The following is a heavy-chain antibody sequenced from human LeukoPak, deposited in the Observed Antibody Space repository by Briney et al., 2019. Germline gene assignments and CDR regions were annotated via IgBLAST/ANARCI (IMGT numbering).Heavy chain of an antibody. CDR1: GGSINNYY. D-gene: IGHD6-13*01. CDR2: IYYSGGT. CDR3: ARVYYSNSYDYWYFDL. Sequence: SETLSLTCTASGGSINNYYWSWIRQPPGKGLEWIGYIYYSGGTNYNPSLKSRVTISVDTSKNQFSLKLSSVTAADTAVYYCARVYYSNSYDYWYFDLWGRGTLVTVSS. V-gene: IGHV4-59*01. J-gene: IGHJ2*01.